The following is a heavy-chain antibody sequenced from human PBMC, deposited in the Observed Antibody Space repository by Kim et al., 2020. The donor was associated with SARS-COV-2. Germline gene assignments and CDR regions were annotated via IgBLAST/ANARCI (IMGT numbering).Heavy chain of an antibody. CDR2: IGTAGVT. CDR1: GFTFGGHD. D-gene: IGHD5-18*01. J-gene: IGHJ6*02. CDR3: ARGMQLWLGVEV. Sequence: GGSLRLSCAASGFTFGGHDMHWVRQVTGKGLEWVAAIGTAGVTFYAASVKGRFIISRENGENSLFLEMDSRRVGDTAIYYCARGMQLWLGVEVWGQGTTVTVSS. V-gene: IGHV3-13*04.